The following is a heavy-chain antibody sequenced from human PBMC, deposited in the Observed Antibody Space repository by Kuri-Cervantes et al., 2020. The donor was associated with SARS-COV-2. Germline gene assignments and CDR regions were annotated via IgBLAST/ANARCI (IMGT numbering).Heavy chain of an antibody. Sequence: GSLRLSCAVYGGSFSGYYWSWIRQPPGKGLEWIGEINHSGSINYNPSLKSRVTISVDTSKNQFSLKLSSVTAADTAVYYCAAKGCHNQKRTSCYNDYWGQGTLVTVSS. V-gene: IGHV4-34*01. J-gene: IGHJ4*02. CDR3: AAKGCHNQKRTSCYNDY. D-gene: IGHD2-2*01. CDR2: INHSGSI. CDR1: GGSFSGYY.